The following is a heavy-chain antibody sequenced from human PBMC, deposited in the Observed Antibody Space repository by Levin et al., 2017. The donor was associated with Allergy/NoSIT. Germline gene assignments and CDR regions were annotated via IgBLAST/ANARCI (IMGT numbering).Heavy chain of an antibody. Sequence: SCAASGFTFSSYAMSWVRQAPGKGLEWVSAISGVGYSAYYADSVKGRFTISRDNSENTLYLQMNSLTAEDTAVYYCAKDGSGSYGLYYFDYWGQGTLATVSS. V-gene: IGHV3-23*01. CDR2: ISGVGYSA. D-gene: IGHD3-10*01. CDR1: GFTFSSYA. J-gene: IGHJ4*02. CDR3: AKDGSGSYGLYYFDY.